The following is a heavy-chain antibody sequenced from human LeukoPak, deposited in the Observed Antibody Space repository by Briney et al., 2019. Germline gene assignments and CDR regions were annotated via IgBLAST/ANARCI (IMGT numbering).Heavy chain of an antibody. Sequence: SETLSLTCTVSGGSISSSSYYWGWIRQPPGKGLEWIGSIYYSGSTYYNPSLKSRVTISVDTSKNQFSLKLSSVTAADTAVYYCARERKVIWSGYYTHNNWFDPWGQGTLVTVSS. CDR1: GGSISSSSYY. CDR3: ARERKVIWSGYYTHNNWFDP. J-gene: IGHJ5*02. D-gene: IGHD3-3*01. V-gene: IGHV4-39*07. CDR2: IYYSGST.